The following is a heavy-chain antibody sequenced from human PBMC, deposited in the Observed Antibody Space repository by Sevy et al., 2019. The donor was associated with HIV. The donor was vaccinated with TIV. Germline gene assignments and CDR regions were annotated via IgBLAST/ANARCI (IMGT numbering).Heavy chain of an antibody. D-gene: IGHD2-2*01. V-gene: IGHV1-18*04. Sequence: ASVKVSCKASGYTFISYGISWVRQAPGQGLEWMGWISAYDGSTNYAQHLQGRVTMTTDTSTSTAYMELRSLRSDDTAVYYCAILGDMVVVPAFDYWGQGTLVTVSS. J-gene: IGHJ4*02. CDR3: AILGDMVVVPAFDY. CDR2: ISAYDGST. CDR1: GYTFISYG.